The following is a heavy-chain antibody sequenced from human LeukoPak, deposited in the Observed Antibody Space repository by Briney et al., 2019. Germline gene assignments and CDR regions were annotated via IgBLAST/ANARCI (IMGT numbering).Heavy chain of an antibody. CDR3: ARTRRGGAFDI. CDR1: GFTFSDYY. Sequence: GGSLRLSCAASGFTFSDYYMSWIRQAPGKGLEWVSSISSSSSYIYYADSVKGRFTISRDNAKNSLYLQMNSLRAEDTAVYYCARTRRGGAFDIWGQGTMVTVSS. J-gene: IGHJ3*02. V-gene: IGHV3-11*06. CDR2: ISSSSSYI. D-gene: IGHD3-3*01.